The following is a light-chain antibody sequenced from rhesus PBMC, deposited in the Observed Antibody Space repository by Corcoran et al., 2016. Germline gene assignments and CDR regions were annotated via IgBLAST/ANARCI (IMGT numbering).Light chain of an antibody. J-gene: IGKJ3*01. V-gene: IGKV2-78*01. CDR3: MQTLQTPFT. CDR2: LVS. Sequence: DIVMTQTPLSLPVTPGEPASISCRSSHSLLDSDGYTHLHWYLQKPGQSPQLLIYLVSNRASGVPDRFRGIGSGTDFTLKISRVEAEDVGVYYCMQTLQTPFTFGPGTKLDIK. CDR1: HSLLDSDGYTH.